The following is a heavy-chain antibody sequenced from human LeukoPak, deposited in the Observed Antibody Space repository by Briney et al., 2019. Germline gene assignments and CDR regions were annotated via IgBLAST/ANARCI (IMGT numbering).Heavy chain of an antibody. V-gene: IGHV4-61*02. CDR3: ARGSARMVANPLFDY. Sequence: SQTLSLTCTASGGSISSGTNYWSWIRQPAGKGLEWIGRISTSGSTNYNPSLKSRVTMSVDTSKNQFSLSLSSVTAADTAVYYCARGSARMVANPLFDYWGRGTLVTVSS. D-gene: IGHD5-12*01. CDR1: GGSISSGTNY. J-gene: IGHJ4*02. CDR2: ISTSGST.